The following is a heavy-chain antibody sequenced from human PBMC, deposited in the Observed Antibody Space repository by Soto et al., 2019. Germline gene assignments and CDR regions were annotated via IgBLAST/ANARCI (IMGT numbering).Heavy chain of an antibody. CDR1: GGSISSYY. V-gene: IGHV4-59*01. CDR3: ARLYSSSSGKNFDY. Sequence: PSETLSLTCTVSGGSISSYYWSWIRQPPGKGLEWIGYIYNSGSTSYNPSLKSRVTISVDTSKNQFSLKLSSVTAADTAVYYCARLYSSSSGKNFDYWGRGTLVTVS. J-gene: IGHJ4*02. CDR2: IYNSGST. D-gene: IGHD6-6*01.